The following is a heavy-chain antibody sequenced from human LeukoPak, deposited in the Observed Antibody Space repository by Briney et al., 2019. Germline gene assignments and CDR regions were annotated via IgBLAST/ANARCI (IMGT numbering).Heavy chain of an antibody. CDR1: GGTFSSYA. V-gene: IGHV1-69*01. Sequence: SVKVSCKASGGTFSSYAISWVRQAPGQGLEWMGGIIPIFGTANYAQKFQGRVTIIADESTSTAYMELSSLRSEDTAVYYCARERRLPTVTTPYYFDYWGQGTLVTVSS. D-gene: IGHD4-17*01. CDR3: ARERRLPTVTTPYYFDY. J-gene: IGHJ4*02. CDR2: IIPIFGTA.